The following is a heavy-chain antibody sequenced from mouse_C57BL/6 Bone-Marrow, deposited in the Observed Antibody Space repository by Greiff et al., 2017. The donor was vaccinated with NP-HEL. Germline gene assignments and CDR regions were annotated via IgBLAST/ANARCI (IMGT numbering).Heavy chain of an antibody. CDR1: GFTLTSYG. J-gene: IGHJ3*01. Sequence: VQLQESGPGLVAPSQSLSITCTVSGFTLTSYGVDWVRQSPGKGLEWLGVIWGVGSTNYNSALKSRLSISKDNSKSQVFLKMNSLQTDDTAMYYCASIYYYGSSPLAWFAYWGQRTLVTVSA. D-gene: IGHD1-1*01. CDR2: IWGVGST. CDR3: ASIYYYGSSPLAWFAY. V-gene: IGHV2-6*01.